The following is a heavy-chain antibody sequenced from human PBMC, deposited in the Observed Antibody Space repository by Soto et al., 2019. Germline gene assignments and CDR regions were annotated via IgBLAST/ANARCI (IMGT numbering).Heavy chain of an antibody. Sequence: QVQLQESGPGLVKPSQTLSLTCTVSGGSISSGDYYWSWIRQPPGKGLEWIGYIYYSGSTYYNPSLKSRVTISVDTSKIQFSLKLSSVTAADTAVYYCARDLPYCISTSCHLYGMDVWGQGTTVTVSS. CDR3: ARDLPYCISTSCHLYGMDV. CDR1: GGSISSGDYY. CDR2: IYYSGST. V-gene: IGHV4-30-4*01. D-gene: IGHD2-2*01. J-gene: IGHJ6*02.